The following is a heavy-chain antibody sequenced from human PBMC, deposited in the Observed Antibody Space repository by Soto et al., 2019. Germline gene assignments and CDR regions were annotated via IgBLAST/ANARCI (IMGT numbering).Heavy chain of an antibody. CDR3: ARLPSPNYVDSSGFDF. J-gene: IGHJ4*02. CDR2: ISSSGDRT. Sequence: EVQLLESGGGLVPPGGPLRISCAASGFTFNKHAMNWVRQAPGKGLEWVSAISSSGDRTYYADSVTGRFTISRDNSKNTLYLQMQSLRAEDTAVYYCARLPSPNYVDSSGFDFWGQGALVSVSS. CDR1: GFTFNKHA. D-gene: IGHD3-22*01. V-gene: IGHV3-23*01.